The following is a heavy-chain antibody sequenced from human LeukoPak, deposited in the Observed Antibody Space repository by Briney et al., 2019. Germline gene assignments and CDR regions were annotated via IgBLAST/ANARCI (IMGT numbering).Heavy chain of an antibody. D-gene: IGHD3-22*01. CDR3: AKDLRWYYDTTGYYSFDY. J-gene: IGHJ4*02. Sequence: PGGSLRLSCAASGFTFGTYAMSWVRQAPVKGLEWVSSISGSGDSTYYADSVKGRFTISRDNSKKTLSLQMNTLRAEDTAIYYCAKDLRWYYDTTGYYSFDYWGQGTLVTVSS. CDR1: GFTFGTYA. CDR2: ISGSGDST. V-gene: IGHV3-23*01.